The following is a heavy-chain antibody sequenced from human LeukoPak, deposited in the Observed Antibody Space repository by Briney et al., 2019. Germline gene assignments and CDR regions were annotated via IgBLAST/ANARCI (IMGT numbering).Heavy chain of an antibody. D-gene: IGHD6-6*01. CDR3: ARHTTDRPNLIDH. CDR1: GFTFSSKTYW. J-gene: IGHJ4*02. Sequence: GGSSRLSCAASGFTFSSKTYWMHWVRQAPGKGLVWVSRINYDGTSTNYADSVKGRFTISRDNARDTLYLQMNSLRAEDTAVYYCARHTTDRPNLIDHWGQGTLVTVSS. CDR2: INYDGTST. V-gene: IGHV3-74*01.